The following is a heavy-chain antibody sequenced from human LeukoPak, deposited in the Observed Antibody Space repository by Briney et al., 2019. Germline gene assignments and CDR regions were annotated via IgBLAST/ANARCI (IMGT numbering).Heavy chain of an antibody. CDR1: GFTVTDNY. D-gene: IGHD4-17*01. CDR3: ARTNPVYGDYDY. CDR2: IYPDGRT. J-gene: IGHJ4*02. Sequence: GGSLRLSCAVSGFTVTDNYMSWVRQAPGKGLQWVSVIYPDGRTYYADSVKGRLTISRDISRNTLLLQMNNLRADDTAVHYCARTNPVYGDYDYWGQGTLVTVSS. V-gene: IGHV3-53*01.